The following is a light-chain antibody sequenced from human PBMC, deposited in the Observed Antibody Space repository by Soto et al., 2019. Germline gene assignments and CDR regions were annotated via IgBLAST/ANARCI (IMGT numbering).Light chain of an antibody. CDR1: QGIRRD. Sequence: IQMTQSPSSLSASVGDRVTISCRASQGIRRDLAWYQQKPGKVPKLLIYGASKLESGVPSRFSGSGFGTDFTLTISSLQPEDFATYYCLQDYNFPWAFGQGTKVEIK. CDR3: LQDYNFPWA. CDR2: GAS. J-gene: IGKJ1*01. V-gene: IGKV1-6*01.